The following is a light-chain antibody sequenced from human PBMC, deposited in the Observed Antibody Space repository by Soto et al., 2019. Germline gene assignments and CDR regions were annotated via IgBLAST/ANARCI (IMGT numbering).Light chain of an antibody. CDR2: GAS. Sequence: EIVLTQSPGTLSLSPGERANLSCRASQSVSSSYLAWYQQKPCQAPRRLISGASSRATGIPDRFSGSGSGTDFTLTISRLEPEDFAVYYCLQYGSSPYTFGQGTKLEIK. J-gene: IGKJ2*01. CDR3: LQYGSSPYT. V-gene: IGKV3-20*01. CDR1: QSVSSSY.